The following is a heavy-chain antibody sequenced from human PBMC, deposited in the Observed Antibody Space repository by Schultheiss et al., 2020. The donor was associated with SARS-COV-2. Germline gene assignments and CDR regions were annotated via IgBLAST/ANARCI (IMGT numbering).Heavy chain of an antibody. J-gene: IGHJ4*02. CDR2: IDGSGGRT. CDR1: GFTFSSHA. CDR3: ARADDYGGNSLDH. V-gene: IGHV3-23*01. Sequence: GESLKISCAASGFTFSSHAMNWVRQAPGKGLEWVSSIDGSGGRTYYADSVKGRFTISRDNARNTLFLQLNSLRREDTAVYYCARADDYGGNSLDHWGQGTLVTVSS. D-gene: IGHD4-23*01.